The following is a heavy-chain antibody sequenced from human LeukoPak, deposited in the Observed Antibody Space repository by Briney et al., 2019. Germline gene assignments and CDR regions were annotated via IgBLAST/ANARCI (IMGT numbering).Heavy chain of an antibody. CDR2: ISPDSGYI. D-gene: IGHD2/OR15-2a*01. V-gene: IGHV3-21*01. CDR1: GFTFTAYS. CDR3: TRGGVTTFRYDS. Sequence: GGSLRLSCAASGFTFTAYSMNWVRQAPGKGLEWVSSISPDSGYIYYADSVRGRFTISRDNARNSLYLQMSSQRAEDTAFYFCTRGGVTTFRYDSWGQGSLVTVSS. J-gene: IGHJ5*01.